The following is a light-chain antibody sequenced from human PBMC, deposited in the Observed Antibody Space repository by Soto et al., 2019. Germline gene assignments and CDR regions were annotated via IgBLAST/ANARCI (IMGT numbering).Light chain of an antibody. CDR2: ETT. Sequence: QSALTQPASVSGSPGQSITISCTGTSSDVEPYNLVSWYQHHPGKVPQLIIYETTKRPSGVSNRFSGSKSGNTASLTISGLQAEDEAHYHCSSYTGDYTLMFAGGTKVTVL. CDR1: SSDVEPYNL. V-gene: IGLV2-23*01. J-gene: IGLJ3*02. CDR3: SSYTGDYTLM.